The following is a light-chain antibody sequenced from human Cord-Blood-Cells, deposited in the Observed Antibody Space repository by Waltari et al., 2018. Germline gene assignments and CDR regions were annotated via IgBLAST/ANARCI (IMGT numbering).Light chain of an antibody. CDR2: AAS. CDR1: QSISSY. Sequence: DIQMTQSPYSLSASVGDRVTSTCRASQSISSYLNWYQQKPGKAPKLLIYAASSLQSGVPSRFSGSGSGTDFTLTISSLQPEDFATYYCQQSYSTPQTFGQGTKVEIK. J-gene: IGKJ1*01. CDR3: QQSYSTPQT. V-gene: IGKV1-39*01.